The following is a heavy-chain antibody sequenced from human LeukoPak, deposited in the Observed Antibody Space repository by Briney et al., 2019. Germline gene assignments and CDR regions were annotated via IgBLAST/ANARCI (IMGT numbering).Heavy chain of an antibody. CDR3: ARGPYCSGGSCYSYYYYGMDV. J-gene: IGHJ6*02. Sequence: PSETLSLTCAVHGGSFSGYYWSWIRQPPGKGLEWIGEINHSGSTNYNPSLKSRVTISVDTSKNQFSLKLSSVTAADTAVYYCARGPYCSGGSCYSYYYYGMDVWGQGTTVTVSS. CDR2: INHSGST. CDR1: GGSFSGYY. V-gene: IGHV4-34*01. D-gene: IGHD2-15*01.